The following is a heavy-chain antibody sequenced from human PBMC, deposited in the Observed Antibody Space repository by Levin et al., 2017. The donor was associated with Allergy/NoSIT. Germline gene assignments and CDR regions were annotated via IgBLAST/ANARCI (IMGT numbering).Heavy chain of an antibody. J-gene: IGHJ4*02. CDR1: GFTFSSYA. Sequence: PGGSLRLSCAASGFTFSSYAMSWVRQAPGKGLEWVSAISGSGGSTYYADSVKGRFTISRDNSKNTLYLQMNSLRAEDTAVYYCAKISPGRNDILTGYPLVDYWGQGTLVTVSS. D-gene: IGHD3-9*01. V-gene: IGHV3-23*01. CDR2: ISGSGGST. CDR3: AKISPGRNDILTGYPLVDY.